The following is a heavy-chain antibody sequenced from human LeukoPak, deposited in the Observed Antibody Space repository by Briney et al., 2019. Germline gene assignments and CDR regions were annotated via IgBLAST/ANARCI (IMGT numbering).Heavy chain of an antibody. CDR2: IKSKTDGGTT. J-gene: IGHJ4*02. V-gene: IGHV3-15*01. D-gene: IGHD2-2*01. Sequence: GGSLRPSCAASGFTFSNAWMSWVRQAPGKGLEWVGRIKSKTDGGTTDYAAPVKGRFTISRDDSKNTLYLQMNSLKTEDTAVYYCTTEIGYCSSTSCLNFDYWGQGTLVTVSS. CDR1: GFTFSNAW. CDR3: TTEIGYCSSTSCLNFDY.